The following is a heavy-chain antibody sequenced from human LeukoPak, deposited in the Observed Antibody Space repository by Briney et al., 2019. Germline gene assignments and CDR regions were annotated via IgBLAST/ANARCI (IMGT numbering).Heavy chain of an antibody. J-gene: IGHJ5*02. Sequence: SETLSLTCTVSGGSISSSSYYWGWIRQPPGKGLEWIGSIYYSGSTYYNPSLKSRVTISVDTSKNQFSLKLSSVTAADTAVYYCARASQLWFGGLTWFDPWGQGTLVTVSS. D-gene: IGHD3-10*01. CDR1: GGSISSSSYY. CDR3: ARASQLWFGGLTWFDP. V-gene: IGHV4-39*01. CDR2: IYYSGST.